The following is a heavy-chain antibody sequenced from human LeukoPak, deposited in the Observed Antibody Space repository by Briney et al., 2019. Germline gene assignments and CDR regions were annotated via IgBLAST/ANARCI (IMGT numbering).Heavy chain of an antibody. Sequence: SETLSLTCAVYGGSFSGYYWSWIRQPPGKGLEWIGYIYYSGSTNYNPSLKSRVTISVDTSKNQFSLKLSSVTAADTAVYYCARHRLDSSGWYNWFDPWGQGTLVTVSS. CDR1: GGSFSGYY. J-gene: IGHJ5*02. D-gene: IGHD6-19*01. CDR2: IYYSGST. CDR3: ARHRLDSSGWYNWFDP. V-gene: IGHV4-59*08.